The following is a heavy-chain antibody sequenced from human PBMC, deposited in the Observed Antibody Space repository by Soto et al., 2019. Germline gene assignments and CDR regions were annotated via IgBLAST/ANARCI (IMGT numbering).Heavy chain of an antibody. J-gene: IGHJ4*02. V-gene: IGHV3-21*01. CDR1: GFTFSSYS. CDR2: ISSSSSYI. CDR3: ARESGYGDYVFDY. Sequence: GGSLRLSCAASGFTFSSYSMNWVRQAPGKGLEWVSSISSSSSYIYYADSVKGRFTISRDNAKNSLYLQMNSLRAEDTAVYYCARESGYGDYVFDYWGQGTLVTVSS. D-gene: IGHD4-17*01.